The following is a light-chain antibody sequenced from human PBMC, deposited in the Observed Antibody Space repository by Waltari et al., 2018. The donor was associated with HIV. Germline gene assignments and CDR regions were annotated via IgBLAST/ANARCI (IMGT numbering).Light chain of an antibody. V-gene: IGLV2-14*01. J-gene: IGLJ1*01. CDR2: EVT. CDR1: SSDVGGYNY. Sequence: QSALTQPASVSGSPGQSITIPCTGTSSDVGGYNYVSWYQHHPGKAPKLIIFEVTNRPSGVSNRFSGSKSGNTASLTISGLQADDEADYYCSSYRSTSTLGVFGTGTKVIVL. CDR3: SSYRSTSTLGV.